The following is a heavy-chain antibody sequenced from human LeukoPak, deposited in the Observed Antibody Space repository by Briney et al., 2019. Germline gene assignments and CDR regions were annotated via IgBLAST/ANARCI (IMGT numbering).Heavy chain of an antibody. D-gene: IGHD5-24*01. V-gene: IGHV3-23*01. CDR2: ISSSGGST. J-gene: IGHJ4*02. CDR3: AEGGYNQDFDY. Sequence: GSLRLSCAASGFTFSSYAMSWVRQAPGKGLEWVSAISSSGGSTYYVGSVKGRFTVSRDNSKNTLYLQMNSLRAEDAAVYYCAEGGYNQDFDYWGQGTLVTVSS. CDR1: GFTFSSYA.